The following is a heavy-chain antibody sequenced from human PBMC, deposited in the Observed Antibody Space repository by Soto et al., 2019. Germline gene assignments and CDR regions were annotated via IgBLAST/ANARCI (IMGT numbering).Heavy chain of an antibody. D-gene: IGHD1-26*01. V-gene: IGHV4-34*01. J-gene: IGHJ4*02. CDR2: INHSGFT. Sequence: SETLSLTCAVSGGSLRGHYWSWIRQSPEKGLEWIGEINHSGFTNYNPTLKGRVTISRDASKNQFSLRLSSMTAADSAVYFCARAAVKLGATLFDSWGRGTLVTVSS. CDR3: ARAAVKLGATLFDS. CDR1: GGSLRGHY.